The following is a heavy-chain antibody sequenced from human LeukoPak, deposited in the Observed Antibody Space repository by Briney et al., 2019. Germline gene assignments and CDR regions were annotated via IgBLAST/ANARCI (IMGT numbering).Heavy chain of an antibody. V-gene: IGHV1-2*02. CDR2: INPNNGGT. Sequence: ASVKVSCKASGYSFTGYYIHWVRQAPGQGLEWMGWINPNNGGTNCAQKFQGRVAMTRDTSISTAYMELSRLISDDTAVYYCARGRVPLAIAPFDYWGQGTLVTVSS. CDR1: GYSFTGYY. CDR3: ARGRVPLAIAPFDY. J-gene: IGHJ4*02. D-gene: IGHD2/OR15-2a*01.